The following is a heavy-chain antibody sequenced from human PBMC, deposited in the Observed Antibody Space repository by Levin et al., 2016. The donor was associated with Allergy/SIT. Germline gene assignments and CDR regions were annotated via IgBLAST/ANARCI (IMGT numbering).Heavy chain of an antibody. CDR3: ARRSSQYYYGMDV. CDR2: IFPGDSDT. CDR1: GYSFTNYW. D-gene: IGHD2-15*01. J-gene: IGHJ6*02. Sequence: GESLKISCQTSGYSFTNYWIGWVRQMPGKGLEWVGFIFPGDSDTRYSPSFQGQVTISADKSIRTAYLQWSSLKASDSAMYYCARRSSQYYYGMDVWGQGTTVTVS. V-gene: IGHV5-51*01.